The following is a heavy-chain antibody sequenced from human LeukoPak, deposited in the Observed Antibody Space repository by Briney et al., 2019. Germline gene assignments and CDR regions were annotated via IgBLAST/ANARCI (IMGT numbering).Heavy chain of an antibody. V-gene: IGHV1-18*01. D-gene: IGHD1-7*01. J-gene: IGHJ4*02. CDR3: ARKELLFDY. CDR1: GYTFTTYD. CDR2: ISVYNGNT. Sequence: ASVKVSCKASGYTFTTYDINWVRQAPGQGLEWMGWISVYNGNTNYAQKLQGRVTMTTDTSTSTAYMELRSLRSDDTAVYYCARKELLFDYWGQGTLVTVSS.